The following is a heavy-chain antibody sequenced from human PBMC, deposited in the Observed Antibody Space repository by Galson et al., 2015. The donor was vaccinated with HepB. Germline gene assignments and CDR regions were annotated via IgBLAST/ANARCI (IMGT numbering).Heavy chain of an antibody. V-gene: IGHV1-3*01. CDR1: GYTFTSYA. D-gene: IGHD6-13*01. CDR3: ARSYSSSWYAAAY. Sequence: SVKVSCKASGYTFTSYAMHWVRQAPGQRLEWMGWINAGNGNTKYSQKFQGRVTITRDTSASTAYMELSSLRSEDTAVYYCARSYSSSWYAAAYWGQVTLVTVSS. CDR2: INAGNGNT. J-gene: IGHJ4*02.